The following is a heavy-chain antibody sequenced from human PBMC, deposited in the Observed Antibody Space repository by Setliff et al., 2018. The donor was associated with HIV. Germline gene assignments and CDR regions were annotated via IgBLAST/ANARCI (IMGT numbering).Heavy chain of an antibody. CDR1: GYTFTSYT. V-gene: IGHV1-18*04. CDR3: ARDEGFDSSGYYLGTFDY. Sequence: ASVKVSCKTSGYTFTSYTTHWVRQAPGQGLEWMGWINIKNGNTNYGQKLQGRVSMTTDTSTSTAYMELRSLRSDDTAVYYCARDEGFDSSGYYLGTFDYWGQGTLVTVSS. CDR2: INIKNGNT. D-gene: IGHD3-22*01. J-gene: IGHJ4*02.